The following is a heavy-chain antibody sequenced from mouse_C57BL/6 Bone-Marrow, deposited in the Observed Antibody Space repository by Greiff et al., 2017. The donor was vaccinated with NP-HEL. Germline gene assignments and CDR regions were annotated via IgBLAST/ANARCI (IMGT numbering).Heavy chain of an antibody. V-gene: IGHV5-15*01. Sequence: DVMLVESGGGLVQPGGSLKLSCAASGFTFSDYGMAWVRQAPRTGPEWVAFISNLAYSIYYADTVTGRFTISRENAKNTLYLEMSSLRSEDTAMYYCARHDSSGYPYWGQGTLVTVSA. CDR3: ARHDSSGYPY. J-gene: IGHJ3*01. D-gene: IGHD3-2*02. CDR2: ISNLAYSI. CDR1: GFTFSDYG.